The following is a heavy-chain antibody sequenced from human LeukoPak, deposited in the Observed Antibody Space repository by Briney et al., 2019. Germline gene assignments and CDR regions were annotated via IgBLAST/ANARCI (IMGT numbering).Heavy chain of an antibody. J-gene: IGHJ4*02. V-gene: IGHV3-23*01. CDR1: GFTFSSYV. Sequence: PGASLRLSCAASGFTFSSYVMSWVRQAPGKGLEWVSAISGSGGSTYYADSVKGRFTISRDNSKNTLYLQMNGLRAEDTAVYYCAKDHAPSSGSFDYWGQGTLVTVSS. CDR3: AKDHAPSSGSFDY. D-gene: IGHD6-19*01. CDR2: ISGSGGST.